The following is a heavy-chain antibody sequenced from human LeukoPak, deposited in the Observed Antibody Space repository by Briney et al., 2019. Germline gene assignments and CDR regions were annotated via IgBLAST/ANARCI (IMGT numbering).Heavy chain of an antibody. V-gene: IGHV1-69*13. CDR1: GGTFSSYA. Sequence: ASVKVSCKASGGTFSSYAISWVRQAPGQGLEWMGGIIPIFGTANYAQKFQGRVTITADESTSTAYMELSSLRSEDTAVHYCARCGGGDCYSGLDYWGQGTLVTVSS. CDR2: IIPIFGTA. J-gene: IGHJ4*02. CDR3: ARCGGGDCYSGLDY. D-gene: IGHD2-21*02.